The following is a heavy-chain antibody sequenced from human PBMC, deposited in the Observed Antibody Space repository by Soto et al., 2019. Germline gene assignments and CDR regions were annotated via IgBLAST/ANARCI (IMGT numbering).Heavy chain of an antibody. Sequence: EVQLVESGGGLVQPGRSLRLSCAASGFTFDDYAMHWVRQAPGKGLEWVSGISWNSGSIGYADSVKGRFTISRDNAKNSLYLQMNSLRAEDTALYYCAKGCSGGSCYNYYYYGMDVWGQGTTVTVSS. J-gene: IGHJ6*02. CDR3: AKGCSGGSCYNYYYYGMDV. D-gene: IGHD2-15*01. V-gene: IGHV3-9*01. CDR2: ISWNSGSI. CDR1: GFTFDDYA.